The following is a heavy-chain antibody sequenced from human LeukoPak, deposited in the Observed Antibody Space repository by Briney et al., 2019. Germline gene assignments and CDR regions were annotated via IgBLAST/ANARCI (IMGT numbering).Heavy chain of an antibody. Sequence: SETLSLTCTVSGGSISSYYWSWIRQPPGKGLEWIGYIYYSGSANYNPSLKSRVTISVDTSKNQFSLKLSSVTAADTAVYYCARAGPVYYGSGTSLDYWGQGTLVTVSS. V-gene: IGHV4-59*08. D-gene: IGHD3-10*01. CDR2: IYYSGSA. CDR1: GGSISSYY. CDR3: ARAGPVYYGSGTSLDY. J-gene: IGHJ4*02.